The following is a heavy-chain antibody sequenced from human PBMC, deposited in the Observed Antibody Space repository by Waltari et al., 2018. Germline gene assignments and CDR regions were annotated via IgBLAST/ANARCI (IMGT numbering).Heavy chain of an antibody. CDR3: ARVGGGNYDDSGSASRFDY. D-gene: IGHD3-22*01. CDR2: ISTSGAST. CDR1: GLTFRPSA. V-gene: IGHV3-23*04. J-gene: IGHJ4*02. Sequence: EIQLVESGGGLIQPGGSLRLSCAASGLTFRPSAMSWVRQAPGKGREWVSAISTSGASTYYAASVKGRFTISRDNSKNTLHLQMNSLRADDTAVYYCARVGGGNYDDSGSASRFDYWGQGTLVTVSS.